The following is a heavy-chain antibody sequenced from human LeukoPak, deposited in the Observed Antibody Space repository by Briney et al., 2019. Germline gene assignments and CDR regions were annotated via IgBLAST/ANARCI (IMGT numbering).Heavy chain of an antibody. V-gene: IGHV3-13*04. CDR3: ARGGPGPFDY. Sequence: PGGSLRLSCAASGFTYSDYDMHWVRQATGKGLEWVSGIGKGGDTYYADSVKGRFIISRDNAKNSVYLQMNSLRAGDTALYYCARGGPGPFDYWGQGTLVTVSS. CDR1: GFTYSDYD. J-gene: IGHJ4*02. CDR2: IGKGGDT. D-gene: IGHD3-16*01.